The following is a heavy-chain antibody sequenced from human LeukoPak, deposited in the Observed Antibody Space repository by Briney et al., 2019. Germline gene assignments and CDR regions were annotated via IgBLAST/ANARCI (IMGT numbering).Heavy chain of an antibody. D-gene: IGHD3-10*01. CDR2: IYPGDSDT. J-gene: IGHJ4*02. CDR1: GYSFTSYW. CDR3: ARIPAITMVREVIGSQEYYSDY. Sequence: GESLKISCKGSGYSFTSYWIGWVRQMPGKGLEWMGIIYPGDSDTKYSPSFQGQVTISADKSISTAFLQWSSLKASDTAMYYCARIPAITMVREVIGSQEYYSDYWGQGTLVTVSS. V-gene: IGHV5-51*01.